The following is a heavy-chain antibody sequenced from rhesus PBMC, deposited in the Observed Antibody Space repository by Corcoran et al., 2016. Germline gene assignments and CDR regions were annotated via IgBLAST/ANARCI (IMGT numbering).Heavy chain of an antibody. J-gene: IGHJ4*01. CDR1: GYTFTDYY. Sequence: EVQLVQSGAEVKKPGASVKISCKASGYTFTDYYLHWVRQAPGKGLEWMGRVDPEDGEAKHAHKCQDRVTITADTSTDTAYMELSSLRSEDTAVYYCATHLYSNYFDYWGQGVLVTVSS. CDR3: ATHLYSNYFDY. CDR2: VDPEDGEA. D-gene: IGHD4-23*01. V-gene: IGHV1-111*02.